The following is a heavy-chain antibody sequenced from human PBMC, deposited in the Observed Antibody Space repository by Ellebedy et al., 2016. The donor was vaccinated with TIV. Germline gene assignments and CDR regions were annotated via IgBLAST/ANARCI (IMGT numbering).Heavy chain of an antibody. CDR1: GGSFSNYL. D-gene: IGHD6-19*01. CDR2: INHSGST. CDR3: ARGFPAAWELAGA. V-gene: IGHV4-34*01. J-gene: IGHJ4*02. Sequence: SETLSLTXTIYGGSFSNYLWSWIRQSPGKGLEWIGDINHSGSTNYNPSLESRVTMSLDTSENQFSLKLNSVNVADTAVYYCARGFPAAWELAGAWGQGTLVTVSA.